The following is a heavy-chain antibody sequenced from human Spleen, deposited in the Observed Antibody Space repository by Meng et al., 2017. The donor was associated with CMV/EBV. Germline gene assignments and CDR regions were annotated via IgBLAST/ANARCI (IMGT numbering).Heavy chain of an antibody. CDR1: GGSISSYY. Sequence: GSLRLSCTVSGGSISSYYWTWIRQPPGKGLEWIGEINHSGSTNYNPSLKRRVTMSVDTSMNQFSLKLSSVTAADTAVYYCARQRRGLDPIATRRYFYYGMDVWGQGTTVTVSS. V-gene: IGHV4-34*01. CDR2: INHSGST. D-gene: IGHD6-6*01. CDR3: ARQRRGLDPIATRRYFYYGMDV. J-gene: IGHJ6*02.